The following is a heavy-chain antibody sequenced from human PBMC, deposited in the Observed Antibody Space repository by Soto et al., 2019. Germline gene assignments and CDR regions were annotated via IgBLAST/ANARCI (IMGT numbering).Heavy chain of an antibody. CDR3: ARYQGDG. J-gene: IGHJ4*02. Sequence: QVQLVESGGGVVQPGRSLRLSCAASGFTFSSYGMHWVRQAPGKGLEWVAVIWYDGSDTYYADSVKGRFTISRDNSKNTRYLQMNSLRAEDTAVYYCARYQGDGWGQGTLVTVSS. D-gene: IGHD2-21*02. CDR1: GFTFSSYG. V-gene: IGHV3-33*01. CDR2: IWYDGSDT.